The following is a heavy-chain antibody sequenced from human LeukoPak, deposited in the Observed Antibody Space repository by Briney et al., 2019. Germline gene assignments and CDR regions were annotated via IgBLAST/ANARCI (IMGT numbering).Heavy chain of an antibody. CDR2: ISSSSSTI. CDR1: GFTFSSYS. CDR3: ARESYYYDSSGSDY. D-gene: IGHD3-22*01. V-gene: IGHV3-48*01. J-gene: IGHJ4*02. Sequence: PGGSLRLSCAASGFTFSSYSMNWVRQAPGKGLEWVSYISSSSSTIYYADSVKGRFTISRDNAKNSLYLQMNSLRAEDTAVYYCARESYYYDSSGSDYWGQGTLVTVSS.